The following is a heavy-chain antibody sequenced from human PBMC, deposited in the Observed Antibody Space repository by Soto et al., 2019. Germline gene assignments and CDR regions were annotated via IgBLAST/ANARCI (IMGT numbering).Heavy chain of an antibody. CDR2: INHSGST. CDR3: ARDKITGLFDY. V-gene: IGHV4-34*01. J-gene: IGHJ4*02. CDR1: GGSFSGYY. Sequence: QVQLQQWGAGLLKPSETLSLTCAVYGGSFSGYYWTWIRQPPGTGLEWIGEINHSGSTNYNPSLKSRVTISVDTSKHQFSLKLTSVTAAATAVYYCARDKITGLFDYWGQGTLVTVSS. D-gene: IGHD2-8*02.